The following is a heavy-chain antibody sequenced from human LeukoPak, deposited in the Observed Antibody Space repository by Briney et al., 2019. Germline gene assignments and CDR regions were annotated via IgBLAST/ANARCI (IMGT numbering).Heavy chain of an antibody. J-gene: IGHJ6*02. Sequence: GGSLRLSCAASGFTFSTYSMNCVRQAPGEGLEWLSYISTSSRTMHYADSVKGRITISRDNAKNSLYLQMDSLRDEDTAVYYCARDRVGTTAGRYYYGMDVWGQGNTVTVSS. CDR1: GFTFSTYS. V-gene: IGHV3-48*02. CDR2: ISTSSRTM. CDR3: ARDRVGTTAGRYYYGMDV. D-gene: IGHD1-26*01.